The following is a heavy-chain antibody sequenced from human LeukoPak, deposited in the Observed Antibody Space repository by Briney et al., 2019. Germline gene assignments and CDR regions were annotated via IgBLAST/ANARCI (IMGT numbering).Heavy chain of an antibody. CDR1: GFIVSSKY. CDR2: ISSSTSHI. V-gene: IGHV3-21*01. J-gene: IGHJ4*02. CDR3: ARDPYSGLFDY. Sequence: PGGSLRLSCAASGFIVSSKYMSWVRQAPGKGLEWVSSISSSTSHIHYADSVKGRFTISRDNAKNSLYLQMNSLRAEDTAVYYCARDPYSGLFDYWGQGTLVTVSS. D-gene: IGHD4-11*01.